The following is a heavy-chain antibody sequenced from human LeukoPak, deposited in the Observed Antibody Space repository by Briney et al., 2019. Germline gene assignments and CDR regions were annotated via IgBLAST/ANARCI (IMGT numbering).Heavy chain of an antibody. J-gene: IGHJ4*02. Sequence: GRSLRLSCTASGFTFSNYAMSWFRQAPGKGLEWVGFIRNKAYGGTAEYAASVKGRFTISRDDSKTIAYLQMNSLKTEDTAVYYCTREKRYFDWFQADYWGQGTLVTVSS. CDR1: GFTFSNYA. V-gene: IGHV3-49*03. D-gene: IGHD3-9*01. CDR3: TREKRYFDWFQADY. CDR2: IRNKAYGGTA.